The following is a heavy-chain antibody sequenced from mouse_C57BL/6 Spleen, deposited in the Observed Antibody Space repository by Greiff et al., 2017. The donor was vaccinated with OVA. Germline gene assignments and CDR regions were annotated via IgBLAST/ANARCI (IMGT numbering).Heavy chain of an antibody. J-gene: IGHJ4*01. CDR3: ARHASYYAMDY. Sequence: EVMLVESGGDLVKPGGSLKLSCAASGFTFSSYGMSWVRQTPDKRLEWVATISSGGSDTYYPDSVKGRFTISRDNAKNTLYLQMSSLKSEDTAMYYCARHASYYAMDYWGQGTSVTVSS. V-gene: IGHV5-6*02. CDR2: ISSGGSDT. CDR1: GFTFSSYG. D-gene: IGHD6-1*01.